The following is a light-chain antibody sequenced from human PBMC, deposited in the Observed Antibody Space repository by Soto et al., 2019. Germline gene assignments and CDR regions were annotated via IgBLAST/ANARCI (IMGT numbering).Light chain of an antibody. CDR3: QQYNNWPPA. V-gene: IGKV3-15*01. CDR1: QSVSGN. Sequence: EIVMAQSPATLSVSPGERATLSCRASQSVSGNLAWYQQKPCQAPRLLIYGASTRATGIPARFSGSGSGTEFTLTISSLQSEDFAVYDCQQYNNWPPAFGKGTKVESK. J-gene: IGKJ1*01. CDR2: GAS.